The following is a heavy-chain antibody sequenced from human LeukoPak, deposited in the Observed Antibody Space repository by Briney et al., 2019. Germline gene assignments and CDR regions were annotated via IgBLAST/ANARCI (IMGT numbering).Heavy chain of an antibody. CDR2: IYYSGST. J-gene: IGHJ3*02. Sequence: NPSETLSLTCTVSGGSISSYYWSWIRQPPGKGLEWIGYIYYSGSTNYNPSLKSRVTISVDTSKNQFSLKLSSVTAADTAVYYCAKSRYNWNSDAFDIWGQGTMVTASS. CDR3: AKSRYNWNSDAFDI. CDR1: GGSISSYY. V-gene: IGHV4-59*01. D-gene: IGHD1/OR15-1a*01.